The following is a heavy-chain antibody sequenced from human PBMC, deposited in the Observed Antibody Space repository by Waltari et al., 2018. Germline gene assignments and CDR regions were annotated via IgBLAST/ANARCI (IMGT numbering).Heavy chain of an antibody. CDR2: IRRADYSGTT. V-gene: IGHV3-49*03. CDR3: AREAGGITKIRGDVDS. Sequence: EVQLVESGGDLVQTGRSLRLSCATSGFNLARCAKVGFREAPGKGLGWVAFIRRADYSGTTEYAASVKGRFIMSRDDSKSIAYLQMSSLKTDDTALYYCAREAGGITKIRGDVDSWGQGTLVTVSS. J-gene: IGHJ4*02. D-gene: IGHD3-10*01. CDR1: GFNLARCA.